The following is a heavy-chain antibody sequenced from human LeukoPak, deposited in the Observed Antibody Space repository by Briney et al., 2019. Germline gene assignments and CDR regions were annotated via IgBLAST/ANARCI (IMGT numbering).Heavy chain of an antibody. CDR2: ISGGTGTP. D-gene: IGHD4-17*01. Sequence: SGGSLRLSCAASGFSFSNYATSWVRQAPGKGLEWVSGISGGTGTPFYADSVKGRFTISRDNSKNTLYLQMSSLRGEDTAVYYCAKRRTTVITMDYFDYWGQGTLATVSS. CDR1: GFSFSNYA. CDR3: AKRRTTVITMDYFDY. J-gene: IGHJ4*02. V-gene: IGHV3-23*01.